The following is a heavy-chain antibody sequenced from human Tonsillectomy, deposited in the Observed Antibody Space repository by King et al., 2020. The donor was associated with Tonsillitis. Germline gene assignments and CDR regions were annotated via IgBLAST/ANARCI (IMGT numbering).Heavy chain of an antibody. CDR1: GFTFSSYS. D-gene: IGHD6-13*01. V-gene: IGHV3-21*01. CDR2: ISSSSSYI. Sequence: VQLVESGGGLVKPGGSLRLSCAASGFTFSSYSMNWVRQAPGKGLEWVSSISSSSSYIYYADSVKGRFTISRDNAKNSLYLQMNSLRAEDTAVYYCAGDAQQLVGRGAFDIWGQGTMVTVSS. J-gene: IGHJ3*02. CDR3: AGDAQQLVGRGAFDI.